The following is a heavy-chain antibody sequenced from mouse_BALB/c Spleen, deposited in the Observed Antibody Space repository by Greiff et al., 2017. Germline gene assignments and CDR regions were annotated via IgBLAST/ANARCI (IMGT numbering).Heavy chain of an antibody. CDR3: TRDGGYSVFDV. J-gene: IGHJ1*01. V-gene: IGHV6-6*02. D-gene: IGHD2-3*01. CDR1: GFTFSNYW. CDR2: IRLKSNNYAT. Sequence: EVKLVESGGGLVQPGGSMKLSCVASGFTFSNYWMNWVRQSPEKGLEWVAEIRLKSNNYATHYAESVKGRFTISRDDSKSSVYLQVNNLRAEDTGIYYCTRDGGYSVFDVWGAGTTVTVSS.